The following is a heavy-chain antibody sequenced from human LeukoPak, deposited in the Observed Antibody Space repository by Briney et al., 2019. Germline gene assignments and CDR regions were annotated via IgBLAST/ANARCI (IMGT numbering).Heavy chain of an antibody. V-gene: IGHV4-39*01. CDR3: ARHGGTRVTLVEVYYFDY. Sequence: SETLSLTCSVSGGFIPGISYSWGWFPQPPGRGLGGLGSIYYTGGTHYSPSLKSRVTMSVDTSKNQFSLKLSSVTAADTAVYYCARHGGTRVTLVEVYYFDYWGQGTLVTVSS. CDR2: IYYTGGT. D-gene: IGHD4-11*01. J-gene: IGHJ4*02. CDR1: GGFIPGISYS.